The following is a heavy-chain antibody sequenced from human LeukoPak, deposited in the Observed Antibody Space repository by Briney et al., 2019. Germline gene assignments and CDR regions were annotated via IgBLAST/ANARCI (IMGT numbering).Heavy chain of an antibody. CDR3: ARDPYSGGYGAYYYYMDV. D-gene: IGHD6-19*01. J-gene: IGHJ6*03. Sequence: PGGSLRLSCAASGLTFSSYGMSWVRQAPGRGLEWVSAISTTGGTTYYADSVRGRFTISRDKATNSLYLQMNSLRDEDTAVYYCARDPYSGGYGAYYYYMDVWGKGTTVTVSS. CDR2: ISTTGGTT. V-gene: IGHV3-23*01. CDR1: GLTFSSYG.